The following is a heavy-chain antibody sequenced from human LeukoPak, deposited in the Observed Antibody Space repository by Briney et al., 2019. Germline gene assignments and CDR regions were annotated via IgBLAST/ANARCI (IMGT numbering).Heavy chain of an antibody. D-gene: IGHD3-22*01. CDR2: IIPIFGTA. CDR3: VLYYYDSSGYYYVD. V-gene: IGHV1-69*05. CDR1: GGTFSSYA. Sequence: SVKVSCKASGGTFSSYAISWVRQAPGQGREWMGGIIPIFGTANYAQKFQGRVTITTDESTSTAYMELSSLRSEDTAVYYCVLYYYDSSGYYYVDWGQGTLVTVSS. J-gene: IGHJ4*02.